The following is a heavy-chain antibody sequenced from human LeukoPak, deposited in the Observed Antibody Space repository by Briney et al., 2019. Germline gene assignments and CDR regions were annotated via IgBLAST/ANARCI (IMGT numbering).Heavy chain of an antibody. V-gene: IGHV1-69-2*01. CDR2: VDPADGET. J-gene: IGHJ4*02. D-gene: IGHD3-16*01. CDR1: GYTFTDYY. CDR3: ATTQGDGPDY. Sequence: GATVKISCKPSGYTFTDYYINWVQQAPGKGLDWMGRVDPADGETLKAEKFQGRVSFITDSSTDTAYMERSSLRSEETADYYCATTQGDGPDYWGQGTLVTVSS.